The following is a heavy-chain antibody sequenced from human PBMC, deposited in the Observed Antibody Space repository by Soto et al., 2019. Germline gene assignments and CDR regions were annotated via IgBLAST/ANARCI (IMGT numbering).Heavy chain of an antibody. CDR2: PNKDGASS. D-gene: IGHD2-21*01. J-gene: IGHJ3*02. Sequence: EVQLVESGGDFVQPGGSLRLSCEASGFTFSAFWMHWVRHVPGEGLMWISRPNKDGASSEYADSVKGRFSVSRDNAKNTMFLHMTGLRAEDTAVYYCARDDLRRNEALDIWCQGTVVTVSS. V-gene: IGHV3-74*01. CDR3: ARDDLRRNEALDI. CDR1: GFTFSAFW.